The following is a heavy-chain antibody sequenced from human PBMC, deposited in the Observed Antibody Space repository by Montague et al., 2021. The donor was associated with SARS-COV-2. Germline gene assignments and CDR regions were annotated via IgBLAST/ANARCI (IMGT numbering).Heavy chain of an antibody. CDR2: IYTSGST. CDR3: ASAPVGGPWYAGMDV. J-gene: IGHJ6*02. Sequence: SETRSLTCTVSGGSITSYYWSWIRQPAGKGLECIGLIYTSGSTNYNPSLKSRVTMSVDTSRKQFSLTMTSMTAADTALYFCASAPVGGPWYAGMDVWGQGTMVTVSS. CDR1: GGSITSYY. V-gene: IGHV4-4*07. D-gene: IGHD1-26*01.